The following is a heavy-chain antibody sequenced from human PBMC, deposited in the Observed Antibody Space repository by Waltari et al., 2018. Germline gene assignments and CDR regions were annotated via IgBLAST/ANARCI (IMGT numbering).Heavy chain of an antibody. CDR3: ARSRATYYDYVWGSYRFHSFDY. Sequence: QVQLQQWGAGLLKPSETLSLTCAVYGGSFSGYYWSWIRQPQGKGLEWIGEINHSGSTNYNPSLKSRVTISVETSKNQFSLKLSSVTAADTAVYYCARSRATYYDYVWGSYRFHSFDYWGQGTLVTVSS. D-gene: IGHD3-16*02. CDR1: GGSFSGYY. CDR2: INHSGST. J-gene: IGHJ4*02. V-gene: IGHV4-34*01.